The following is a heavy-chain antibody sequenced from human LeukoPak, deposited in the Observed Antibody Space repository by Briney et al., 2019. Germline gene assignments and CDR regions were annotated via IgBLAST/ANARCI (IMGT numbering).Heavy chain of an antibody. Sequence: GGSLRLSCAASGFTFSNYALHWVRQAPGKGLEWVAVISYDDTNKYYVDSVKGRFTISRDNSKNTLYLQMNSPRAEDTAVYYCASGAGTWFGELFSYYYYYMDVWGKGTTVTISS. V-gene: IGHV3-30*14. J-gene: IGHJ6*03. CDR3: ASGAGTWFGELFSYYYYYMDV. CDR2: ISYDDTNK. CDR1: GFTFSNYA. D-gene: IGHD3-10*01.